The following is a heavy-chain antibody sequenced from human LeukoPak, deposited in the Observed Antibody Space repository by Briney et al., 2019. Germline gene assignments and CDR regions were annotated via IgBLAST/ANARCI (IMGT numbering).Heavy chain of an antibody. CDR3: ARGRGYYDSSGYFH. V-gene: IGHV4-59*01. Sequence: PSETLSLTCTVSGGPISSYYWSWLRQPPGKGREGIGYIYYSGSTNYNPSLKSRVTISVDTSKNQFSLKLSSVTAADTAVYYCARGRGYYDSSGYFHWGQGTLVTVSS. CDR1: GGPISSYY. D-gene: IGHD3-22*01. J-gene: IGHJ4*02. CDR2: IYYSGST.